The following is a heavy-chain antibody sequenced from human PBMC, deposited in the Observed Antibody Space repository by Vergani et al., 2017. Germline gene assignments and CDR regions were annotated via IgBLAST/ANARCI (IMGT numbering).Heavy chain of an antibody. CDR2: IYYSGST. CDR3: ARDAGGYSYGQFDY. CDR1: GCPISSYY. D-gene: IGHD5-18*01. V-gene: IGHV4-59*01. J-gene: IGHJ4*02. Sequence: QVQLQESGPGLVKPSETLSLTCTVSGCPISSYYLSWIRQPPGKGLEWIGYIYYSGSTNYNPSLMCRITIAVDTSKNQFSLKLSSVPAADTSVYYCARDAGGYSYGQFDYWGQGTLVTVSS.